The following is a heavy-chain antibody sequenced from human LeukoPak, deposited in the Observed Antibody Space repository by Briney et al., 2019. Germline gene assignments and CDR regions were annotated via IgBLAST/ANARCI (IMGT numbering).Heavy chain of an antibody. J-gene: IGHJ4*02. CDR3: ARSLRLGELSLYAHPDY. D-gene: IGHD3-16*02. CDR2: ISYDGSNN. CDR1: GFTFSSYA. V-gene: IGHV3-30-3*01. Sequence: GRSLRLSCAASGFTFSSYAMHWVRQAPGKGLEWVAVISYDGSNNYYADSVKGRFTISRDNSKNTLYLQMNSLRAEDTAVYYCARSLRLGELSLYAHPDYWGQGTLVTVSS.